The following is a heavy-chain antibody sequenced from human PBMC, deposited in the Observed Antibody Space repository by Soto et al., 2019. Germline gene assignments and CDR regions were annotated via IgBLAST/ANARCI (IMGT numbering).Heavy chain of an antibody. CDR2: IIPIFGTA. CDR1: GGTFSSYA. J-gene: IGHJ4*02. V-gene: IGHV1-69*12. CDR3: ARDGYYYDSSGYYYYFDY. Sequence: QVQLVQSGAEVKKPGSSVKVSCKASGGTFSSYAISWVRQAPGQGLEWMGGIIPIFGTANYAQKFQGRVTITADESTSTAYMELSSVRSEDTAVYYCARDGYYYDSSGYYYYFDYWGQGTLVTVSS. D-gene: IGHD3-22*01.